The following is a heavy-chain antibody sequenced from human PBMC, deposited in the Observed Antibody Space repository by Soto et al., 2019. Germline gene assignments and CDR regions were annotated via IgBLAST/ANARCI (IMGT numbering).Heavy chain of an antibody. CDR1: GGSISSYY. J-gene: IGHJ6*03. CDR3: ARGRGNYYYYYMDV. V-gene: IGHV4-59*01. CDR2: IYYSGST. Sequence: SETLSLTCTVSGGSISSYYWSWIRQPPGKGLEWIGYIYYSGSTNYNPSLKSRVTISVDTSKNQFSLKLSSVTAADTAVYYCARGRGNYYYYYMDVWGKGTTVTVS. D-gene: IGHD3-10*01.